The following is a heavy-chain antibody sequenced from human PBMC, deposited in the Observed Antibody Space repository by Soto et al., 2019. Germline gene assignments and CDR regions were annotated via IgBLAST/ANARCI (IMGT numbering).Heavy chain of an antibody. J-gene: IGHJ5*01. CDR2: ISAYNGNT. D-gene: IGHD6-13*01. CDR1: GDSCTSEG. CDR3: ARDQAAATQIDS. Sequence: GASVKVCCKASGDSCTSEGISWVRQAPGQGLEWMGWISAYNGNTNYAQKLQGRVTMTTDTSTSTAYMELRSLRSDDTAVYYCARDQAAATQIDSRAQRTPLPVSS. V-gene: IGHV1-18*01.